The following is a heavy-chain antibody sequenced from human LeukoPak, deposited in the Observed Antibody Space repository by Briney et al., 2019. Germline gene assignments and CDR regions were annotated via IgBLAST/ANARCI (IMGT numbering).Heavy chain of an antibody. Sequence: LSGGSLRLPCAASGFTVSSNFMSWVRQAPGKGLEWVSVIYSGGYTVYTDSVKGRFTISRDNSENTLYLQMNSLRADDTAVYYCVRASSTTAAGLFDYWGQGTLLTVSS. CDR1: GFTVSSNF. D-gene: IGHD6-13*01. V-gene: IGHV3-53*01. CDR2: IYSGGYT. CDR3: VRASSTTAAGLFDY. J-gene: IGHJ4*02.